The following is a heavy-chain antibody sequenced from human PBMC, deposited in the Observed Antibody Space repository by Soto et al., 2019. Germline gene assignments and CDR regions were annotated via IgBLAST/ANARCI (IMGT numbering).Heavy chain of an antibody. CDR3: ATGLAWGQVYGLQF. CDR1: GHTLSDLA. Sequence: QVQLVQSGAEVKKPGASVRVSCKISGHTLSDLAMHWVRQAPGKGLEWMGGYAPEEGQTVYAQKFQGRVTMTEETSTDTAYMELSSLTSEDTAVYYCATGLAWGQVYGLQFWGQGTLVTVSS. V-gene: IGHV1-24*01. J-gene: IGHJ4*02. CDR2: YAPEEGQT. D-gene: IGHD3-10*01.